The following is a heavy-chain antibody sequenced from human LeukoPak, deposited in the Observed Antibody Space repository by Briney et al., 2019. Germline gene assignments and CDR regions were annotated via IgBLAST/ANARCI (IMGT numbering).Heavy chain of an antibody. D-gene: IGHD2-15*01. J-gene: IGHJ3*02. CDR3: ARWQLLNDAFDI. CDR2: INPNSGGT. V-gene: IGHV1-2*02. CDR1: GYTFTGYY. Sequence: APVKVSCKASGYTFTGYYMHWVRQAPGQGLEWMGWINPNSGGTNYAQKFQGRVTMTRDTSISTAYMELSRLRSDDTAVYYCARWQLLNDAFDIWGQGTMVTVSS.